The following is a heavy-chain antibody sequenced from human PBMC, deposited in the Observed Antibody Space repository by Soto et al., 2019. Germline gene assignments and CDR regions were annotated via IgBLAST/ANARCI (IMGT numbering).Heavy chain of an antibody. D-gene: IGHD1-26*01. CDR2: ISSSRSTI. V-gene: IGHV3-48*02. J-gene: IGHJ5*02. Sequence: EVQLVESGGGLVQPGGSLRLSCAASGFTFSSYSMNWVRQAPGKGLEWVSDISSSRSTIYYADSVKGRFTFSRDNAKKELYLQMNSLRDEDTAVYYCAREGGSLNGFDPWGQGTLVTASP. CDR3: AREGGSLNGFDP. CDR1: GFTFSSYS.